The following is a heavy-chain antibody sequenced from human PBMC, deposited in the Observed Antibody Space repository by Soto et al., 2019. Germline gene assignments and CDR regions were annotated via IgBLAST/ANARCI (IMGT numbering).Heavy chain of an antibody. Sequence: ASVKVSCKASGYTFTSYYMHWVRQAPGQGLEWMGIINPSGGSTSYAQKFQGRVTMTRDTSTSTVYMELSSLRSEDTAVYYCARDPPLGGSYYYYYGMDVWGQGTTVTVSS. J-gene: IGHJ6*02. CDR3: ARDPPLGGSYYYYYGMDV. CDR2: INPSGGST. V-gene: IGHV1-46*01. CDR1: GYTFTSYY. D-gene: IGHD3-16*01.